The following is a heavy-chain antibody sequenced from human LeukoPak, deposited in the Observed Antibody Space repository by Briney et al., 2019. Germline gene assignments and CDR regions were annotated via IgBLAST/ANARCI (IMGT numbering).Heavy chain of an antibody. D-gene: IGHD5-12*01. Sequence: GGSLRLSCAASGFTFSSYAMSWARQAPGKGLEWVSAISGSGGSTYYADSVKGRFTISRDNSKNTLYLQMNSLRAEDTAVYYCAKAYEYYYYYYYMDVWGKGTTVTVSS. V-gene: IGHV3-23*01. CDR3: AKAYEYYYYYYYMDV. CDR1: GFTFSSYA. CDR2: ISGSGGST. J-gene: IGHJ6*03.